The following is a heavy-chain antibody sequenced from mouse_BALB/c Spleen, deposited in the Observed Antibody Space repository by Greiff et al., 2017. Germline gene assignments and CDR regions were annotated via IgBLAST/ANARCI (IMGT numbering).Heavy chain of an antibody. D-gene: IGHD4-1*01. Sequence: EVKLQESGPGLVKPSQSLSLTCTVTGYSITSDYAWNWIRQFPGNKLEWMGYISYSGSTSYNPSLKSRISITRDTSKNQFFLQLNSVTTEDTATYYCARSRTGMFAYWGQGTLVTVSA. CDR1: GYSITSDYA. CDR3: ARSRTGMFAY. J-gene: IGHJ3*01. CDR2: ISYSGST. V-gene: IGHV3-2*02.